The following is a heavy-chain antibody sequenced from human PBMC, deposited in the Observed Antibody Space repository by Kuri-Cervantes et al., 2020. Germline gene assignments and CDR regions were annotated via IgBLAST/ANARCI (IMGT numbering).Heavy chain of an antibody. CDR3: AKDPERGYSYGWSMDV. D-gene: IGHD5-18*01. V-gene: IGHV3-53*05. Sequence: GESLKISCAASGFTVSSNYMTWVRQAPGKGLEWVSVIYSGGSTYYADSVKGRFTVSRDNSKNTLYLQMNSLRAEDTAVYYCAKDPERGYSYGWSMDVWGQGTTVTVSS. CDR1: GFTVSSNY. CDR2: IYSGGST. J-gene: IGHJ6*02.